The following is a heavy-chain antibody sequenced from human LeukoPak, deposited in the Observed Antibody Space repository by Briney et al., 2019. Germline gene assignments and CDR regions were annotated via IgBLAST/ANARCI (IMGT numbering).Heavy chain of an antibody. CDR3: ARTTRASLYYFDY. Sequence: PSETLSLTCAVYGGSFSGYYWSWIRQPPGKGLEWIGEINHSGSTNHNPSLKSRVTISVDTSKNQFSLKLSSVTAADTAVYYCARTTRASLYYFDYWGQGTLVTVSS. V-gene: IGHV4-34*01. D-gene: IGHD1-14*01. J-gene: IGHJ4*02. CDR1: GGSFSGYY. CDR2: INHSGST.